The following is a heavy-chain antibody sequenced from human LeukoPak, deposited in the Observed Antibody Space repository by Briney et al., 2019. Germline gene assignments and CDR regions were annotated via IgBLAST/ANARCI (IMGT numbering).Heavy chain of an antibody. CDR2: IYPDDSHT. CDR3: ARHSRIVVGTKGGFDI. V-gene: IGHV5-51*01. D-gene: IGHD1-14*01. Sequence: GESLKISCEASGYTFNNYWSGWVRQMPGKGLEWMGLIYPDDSHTIYRPSFRGQVTMSADRSIAPAYLQWSSLRASDTAMYFCARHSRIVVGTKGGFDIWGQGTMVIVSS. J-gene: IGHJ3*02. CDR1: GYTFNNYW.